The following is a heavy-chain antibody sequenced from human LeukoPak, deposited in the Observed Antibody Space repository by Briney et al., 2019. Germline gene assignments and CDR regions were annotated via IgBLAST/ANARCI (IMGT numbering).Heavy chain of an antibody. CDR1: GGSFSGYY. D-gene: IGHD4-17*01. CDR2: TNHSGST. CDR3: ARRQGYGETFDP. V-gene: IGHV4-34*01. Sequence: PSETLSLTCAVYGGSFSGYYWSWIRQPPGKGLEWIGETNHSGSTNYNPSLKSRVTISVDTSKNQFSLKLSSVTAADTAVYYCARRQGYGETFDPWGQGTLVTVSS. J-gene: IGHJ5*02.